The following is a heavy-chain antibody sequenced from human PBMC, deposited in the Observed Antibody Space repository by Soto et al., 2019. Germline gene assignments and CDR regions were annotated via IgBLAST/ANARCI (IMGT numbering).Heavy chain of an antibody. CDR1: GGSVSSPSYY. CDR2: IYYIGST. J-gene: IGHJ4*02. V-gene: IGHV4-39*01. Sequence: PSETLSLTCTVSGGSVSSPSYYWGWLRQPPGKGLEWIASIYYIGSTNYNSSLKSRVVISIDTSKNQFSLRLSSVTAADTSVYYCVRHTHGTWYSDYWGQGTLVTVSS. CDR3: VRHTHGTWYSDY. D-gene: IGHD6-13*01.